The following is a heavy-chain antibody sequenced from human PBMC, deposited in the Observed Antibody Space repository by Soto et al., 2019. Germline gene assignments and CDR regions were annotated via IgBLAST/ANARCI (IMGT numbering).Heavy chain of an antibody. J-gene: IGHJ4*02. CDR2: MSYDGSNE. Sequence: QVQLVESGGGVVQPGRSLRLSCAASGFTFSHYAMHWVRQAPGKGLEWVALMSYDGSNEYYADSVKGRFTISRDNSKNTLHLQMNSLSAEDTAVYYCAKDGSHNFDYWGQGTLVTVSS. CDR3: AKDGSHNFDY. V-gene: IGHV3-30*18. CDR1: GFTFSHYA. D-gene: IGHD1-26*01.